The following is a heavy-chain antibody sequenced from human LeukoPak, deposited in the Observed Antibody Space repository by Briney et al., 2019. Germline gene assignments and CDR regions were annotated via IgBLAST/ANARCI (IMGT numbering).Heavy chain of an antibody. CDR1: GYNFTSYY. Sequence: VASVKVSCKASGYNFTSYYMHWVRQAPGQGLEWMGIINPCCGTTSYAQKLQGRLTVTRDTSTSTVYMELSSLRSEDTAVYYCARDLVVVTGLRTRGSFDIWGQGTMVTVSS. J-gene: IGHJ3*02. D-gene: IGHD2-21*02. CDR3: ARDLVVVTGLRTRGSFDI. V-gene: IGHV1-46*01. CDR2: INPCCGTT.